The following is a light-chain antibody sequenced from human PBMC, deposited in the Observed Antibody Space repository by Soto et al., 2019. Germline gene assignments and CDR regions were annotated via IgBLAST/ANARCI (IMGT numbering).Light chain of an antibody. J-gene: IGLJ2*01. CDR2: STN. Sequence: QTVVTQEPSFSVSPGGTVTLTCGLSSGPVSTSYYPSWYQQTPGQAPRTLIYSTNTRSSGVPDRFSGSIVGNKTALTITGAHADDESDYYCVRYMGSDVIFGGGTKLTVL. CDR3: VRYMGSDVI. V-gene: IGLV8-61*01. CDR1: SGPVSTSYY.